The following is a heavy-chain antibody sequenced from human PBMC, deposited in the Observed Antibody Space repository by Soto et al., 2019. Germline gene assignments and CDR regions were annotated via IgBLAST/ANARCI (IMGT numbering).Heavy chain of an antibody. CDR2: IIPIFGTA. Sequence: ASVKVSCKASGGTFSSYANSWVRQAPGQGLEWMGGIIPIFGTANYAQKFQGRVTITADESTSTAYMELSSLRSEDTAVYYCAILLVEEAPPGYFDYWGQGTLVTVSS. J-gene: IGHJ4*02. CDR1: GGTFSSYA. D-gene: IGHD3-16*01. CDR3: AILLVEEAPPGYFDY. V-gene: IGHV1-69*13.